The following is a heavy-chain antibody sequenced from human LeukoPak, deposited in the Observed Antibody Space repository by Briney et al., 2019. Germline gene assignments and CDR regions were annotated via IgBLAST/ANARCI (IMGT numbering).Heavy chain of an antibody. Sequence: SETLSLTCTVSGGSISSYYWSWIRQPPGKGLEWIGYIYYSGSTNYNPSLKSRVTISVDTSKNQFSLKLSSVTAADTAVYYCARGHYNWNDESWFDPWGQGTLVTVSS. CDR3: ARGHYNWNDESWFDP. CDR2: IYYSGST. V-gene: IGHV4-59*01. D-gene: IGHD1-1*01. CDR1: GGSISSYY. J-gene: IGHJ5*02.